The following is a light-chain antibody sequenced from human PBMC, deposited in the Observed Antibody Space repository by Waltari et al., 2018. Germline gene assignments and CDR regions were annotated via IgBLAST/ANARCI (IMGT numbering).Light chain of an antibody. CDR1: QSVSRA. J-gene: IGKJ1*01. CDR3: QHYVKLPVT. V-gene: IGKV3-20*01. Sequence: EIVLTQSPGTLSLSLGERATVSCRASQSVSRALAWYQQKPGQAPRLLIYGASTRATGIPDRFSGSGSGTDFSLTISRLEPDDFAVDYCQHYVKLPVTFGQGTTVEI. CDR2: GAS.